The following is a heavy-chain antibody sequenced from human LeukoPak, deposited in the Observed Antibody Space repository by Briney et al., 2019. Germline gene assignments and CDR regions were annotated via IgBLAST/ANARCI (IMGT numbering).Heavy chain of an antibody. CDR2: TYYRSKWYN. Sequence: SQTLSLTCAISGDSVSSNSAAWNWIRQSPSRGLEWLGRTYYRSKWYNDYAVSVKSRITINPDTSKNQFSLQLNSVTPEDTAVYYCARDFDYDSSGYHDDAFDIWGQGTMVTVSS. CDR3: ARDFDYDSSGYHDDAFDI. D-gene: IGHD3-22*01. V-gene: IGHV6-1*01. CDR1: GDSVSSNSAA. J-gene: IGHJ3*02.